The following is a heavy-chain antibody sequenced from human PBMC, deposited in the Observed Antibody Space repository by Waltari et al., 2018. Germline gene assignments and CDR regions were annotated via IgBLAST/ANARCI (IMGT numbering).Heavy chain of an antibody. V-gene: IGHV3-23*01. J-gene: IGHJ4*02. CDR1: GFTFNNYA. CDR3: VKAPRPNCSGVRCYHLDY. D-gene: IGHD2-15*01. CDR2: ITGSGVDT. Sequence: EVQLLESGGGLVQPGGSLRLSCAASGFTFNNYAMNWVRQAPGKEMDWVSSITGSGVDTYHAESVRGRFTISRDNSNNKIFLQMNSLRAEDTAVYYCVKAPRPNCSGVRCYHLDYWGQGTLVTVSS.